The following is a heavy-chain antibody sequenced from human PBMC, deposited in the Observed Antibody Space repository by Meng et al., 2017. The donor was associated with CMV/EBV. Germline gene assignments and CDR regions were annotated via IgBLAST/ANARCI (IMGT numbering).Heavy chain of an antibody. CDR2: IIPIFGTA. Sequence: SCKASGGTVRSYAIIWVRQAPGQGLEWMGGIIPIFGTANYAQKFQGRVTITTDESTSTAYMELSSLRSEDTAVYYCAREGAAASFDYWGQGTLVTVSS. CDR3: AREGAAASFDY. D-gene: IGHD6-13*01. V-gene: IGHV1-69*05. J-gene: IGHJ4*02. CDR1: GGTVRSYA.